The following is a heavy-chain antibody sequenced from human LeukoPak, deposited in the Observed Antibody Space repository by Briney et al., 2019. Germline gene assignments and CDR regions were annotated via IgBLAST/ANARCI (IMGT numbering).Heavy chain of an antibody. CDR1: GYTLTELS. Sequence: ASVKVSCKVSGYTLTELSMHWVRQTPGKGLEWMGGFDPEDGETIYAQKFQGRVTMTEDTSTDTAYMELSSLRSEDTAVYYCATDSRIAVARGGVGYLDYWGQGTLVTVSS. J-gene: IGHJ4*02. V-gene: IGHV1-24*01. CDR3: ATDSRIAVARGGVGYLDY. D-gene: IGHD6-19*01. CDR2: FDPEDGET.